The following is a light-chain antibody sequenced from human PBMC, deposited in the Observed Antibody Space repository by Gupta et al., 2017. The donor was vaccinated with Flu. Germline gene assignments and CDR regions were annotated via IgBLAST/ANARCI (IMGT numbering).Light chain of an antibody. Sequence: DIVMTQSPLSLPVTPGEPASISCRSSQSLLHSNGYNYLNWYLQKPGQSPQLLIYLGSSRASGVPDRFSGSGSGTDFTLKISRVEGEDVGDYYCRQPLLTPWTFGQWTKVEIK. V-gene: IGKV2-28*01. CDR1: QSLLHSNGYNY. CDR2: LGS. CDR3: RQPLLTPWT. J-gene: IGKJ1*01.